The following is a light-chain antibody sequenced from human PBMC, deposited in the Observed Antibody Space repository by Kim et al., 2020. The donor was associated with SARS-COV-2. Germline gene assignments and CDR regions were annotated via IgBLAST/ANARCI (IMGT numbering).Light chain of an antibody. Sequence: DIQMTQSPSSVSASVGDRVTITCRASQGVGSWLAWYQQKPGKAPNLLIYSAFILQSGVPSRFSGSGSGTDFTLTISSLQPEDFATYDCQQANSFPWTFGQGTKVDIK. CDR2: SAF. CDR3: QQANSFPWT. V-gene: IGKV1-12*01. CDR1: QGVGSW. J-gene: IGKJ1*01.